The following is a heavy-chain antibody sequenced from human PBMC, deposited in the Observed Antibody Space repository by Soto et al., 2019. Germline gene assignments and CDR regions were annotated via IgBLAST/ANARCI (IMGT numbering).Heavy chain of an antibody. CDR3: ATGYSGSAGIDY. D-gene: IGHD5-12*01. CDR2: IYYSGST. J-gene: IGHJ4*02. V-gene: IGHV4-59*01. Sequence: PSESXSLTCTVAVGSISSYYWGWIRQPPGKGREWIGYIYYSGSTNYNPSLKSRVTISVDTSKNQFSLKLSSVTAADTAVYYCATGYSGSAGIDYWGQGTLVTVSS. CDR1: VGSISSYY.